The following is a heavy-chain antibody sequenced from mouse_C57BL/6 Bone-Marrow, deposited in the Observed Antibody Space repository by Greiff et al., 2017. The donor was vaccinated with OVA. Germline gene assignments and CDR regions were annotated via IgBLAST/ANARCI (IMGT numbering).Heavy chain of an antibody. CDR2: IDPEDGET. CDR3: ATTVVATDWYFDV. J-gene: IGHJ1*03. V-gene: IGHV14-2*01. D-gene: IGHD1-1*01. Sequence: EVHLVESGAELVKPGASVKLSCTASGFNIKDYYMHWVKQRTEQGLEWIGRIDPEDGETKYAPKFQGKATITADTSSNTAYLQLSSLTSEDTAVYYCATTVVATDWYFDVWGTGTTVTVSS. CDR1: GFNIKDYY.